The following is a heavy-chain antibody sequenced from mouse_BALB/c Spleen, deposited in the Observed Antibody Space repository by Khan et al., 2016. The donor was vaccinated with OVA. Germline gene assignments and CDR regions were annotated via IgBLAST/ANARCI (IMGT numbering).Heavy chain of an antibody. Sequence: VQLKESGPDLVKPSQSLSLTCTVTGYSITSGYAWHWIRQFPGNKLEWMAYIYFSGSINYNPSLKSRIYVTRDTSKNQFFLQLNSVTSEDTATYYCTRDGNYMDYWGQGTSVTVSS. CDR2: IYFSGSI. J-gene: IGHJ4*01. D-gene: IGHD2-1*01. CDR3: TRDGNYMDY. V-gene: IGHV3-1*02. CDR1: GYSITSGYA.